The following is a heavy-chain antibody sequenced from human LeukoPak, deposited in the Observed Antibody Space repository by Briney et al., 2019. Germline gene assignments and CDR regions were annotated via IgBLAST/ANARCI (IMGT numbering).Heavy chain of an antibody. CDR2: ISGGGGST. D-gene: IGHD4-23*01. CDR3: AKAAGATVITDFDY. J-gene: IGHJ4*02. V-gene: IGHV3-23*01. CDR1: GFTFSSYA. Sequence: AGSLRLSCAASGFTFSSYAMSWVRQAPGKGLEWVSAISGGGGSTYYADSVKGRFTISRDNSKNTLYLQMNSLRAEDTAVYYCAKAAGATVITDFDYWGQGTLVTVSS.